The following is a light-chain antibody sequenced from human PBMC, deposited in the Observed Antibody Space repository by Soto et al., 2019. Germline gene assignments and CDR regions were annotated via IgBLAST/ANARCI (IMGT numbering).Light chain of an antibody. J-gene: IGLJ2*01. CDR3: SSYAGSSTGV. Sequence: QSVLAQPASVSGSPGQSITISCTGSSSDLGSYDLVSWYQQHPGKVPKLIIYDATKRPSGVSDRFSGSKSAYTASLTISGLQADDEADYYCSSYAGSSTGVFGGGTKVTVL. CDR2: DAT. V-gene: IGLV2-23*01. CDR1: SSDLGSYDL.